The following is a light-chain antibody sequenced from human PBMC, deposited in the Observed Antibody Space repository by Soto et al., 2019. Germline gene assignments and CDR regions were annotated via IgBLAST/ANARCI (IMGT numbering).Light chain of an antibody. V-gene: IGKV1-33*01. CDR3: QQYHSLPFT. CDR1: QDISKY. Sequence: DIQMTHSPSSLSASVGDRITITCQASQDISKYLIWYQQTPGKAPKFLIYEASNLERGVPSRFSGSGSGTDFTFTINSLQPEDIATYYCQQYHSLPFTFGPGTKLDIK. J-gene: IGKJ3*01. CDR2: EAS.